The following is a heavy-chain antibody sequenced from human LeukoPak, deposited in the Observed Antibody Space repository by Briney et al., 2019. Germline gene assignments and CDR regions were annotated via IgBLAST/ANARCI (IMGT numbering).Heavy chain of an antibody. J-gene: IGHJ5*02. V-gene: IGHV4-59*12. CDR1: GGSISSSF. CDR2: MHYSGST. D-gene: IGHD2-2*01. CDR3: ARVRYCSSTSCP. Sequence: SETLSLTCIVSGGSISSSFWSWIRQPPGKGLEWIGYMHYSGSTNYNPSFKSRATISVDTSKKQFSLKLSSVTAADTAVYYCARVRYCSSTSCPWGQGTLVTVSS.